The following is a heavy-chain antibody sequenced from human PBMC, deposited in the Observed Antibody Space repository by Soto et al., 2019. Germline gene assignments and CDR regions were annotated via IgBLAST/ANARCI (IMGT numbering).Heavy chain of an antibody. Sequence: PSETLSLTCSFSGGSISSGGYYWSWIRQPPGKGLEWIGYIYYNGTTNYNPSLKSRVTMSVGTSKNQFSLKLSSVTAADTAVYYCARYYYDTSGYYYDYWGQGSLVTVSS. V-gene: IGHV4-61*08. CDR2: IYYNGTT. CDR1: GGSISSGGYY. CDR3: ARYYYDTSGYYYDY. D-gene: IGHD3-22*01. J-gene: IGHJ4*02.